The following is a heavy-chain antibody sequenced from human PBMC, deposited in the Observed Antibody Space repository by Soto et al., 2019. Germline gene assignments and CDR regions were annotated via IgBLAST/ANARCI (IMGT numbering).Heavy chain of an antibody. D-gene: IGHD6-13*01. CDR3: ARDVAAAPNAFDI. Sequence: ASVKVSCKASGYTFTSYGISWVRQAPGQGLEWMGIINPSGGSTSYAQKFQGRVTMTRDTSTSTVYMELSSLRSEDTAVYYCARDVAAAPNAFDIWGQGTMVTVSS. CDR2: INPSGGST. J-gene: IGHJ3*02. V-gene: IGHV1-46*03. CDR1: GYTFTSYG.